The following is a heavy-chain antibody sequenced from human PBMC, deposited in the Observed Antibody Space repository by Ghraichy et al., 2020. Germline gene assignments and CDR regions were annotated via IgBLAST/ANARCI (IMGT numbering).Heavy chain of an antibody. CDR1: GFTFRTYW. J-gene: IGHJ3*02. V-gene: IGHV3-7*01. D-gene: IGHD3-10*01. CDR3: ARDGSMRSYDI. CDR2: LNQDGSER. Sequence: GGSLRLSCAASGFTFRTYWMSWVCQAPGKGLEWVANLNQDGSERYYMDSVKGRFTISRDNAKNSLYLQMDSLRVEDTAVYYCARDGSMRSYDIWGPGTMVTVSS.